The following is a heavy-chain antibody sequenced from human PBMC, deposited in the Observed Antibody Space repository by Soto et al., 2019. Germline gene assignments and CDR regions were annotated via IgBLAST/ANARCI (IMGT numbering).Heavy chain of an antibody. CDR1: GGSISSSSYY. CDR3: ARQADYSSSWYRPLNWFDP. D-gene: IGHD6-13*01. V-gene: IGHV4-39*01. J-gene: IGHJ5*02. Sequence: QLQLQESGPGLVKPSETLSLTCTVSGGSISSSSYYWGWIRQPPGKGLEWIGSIYYSGSTYYNPSLKSRVTISVDTSKNQFSLKLSSVTAADTAVYYCARQADYSSSWYRPLNWFDPWGQGTLVTVSS. CDR2: IYYSGST.